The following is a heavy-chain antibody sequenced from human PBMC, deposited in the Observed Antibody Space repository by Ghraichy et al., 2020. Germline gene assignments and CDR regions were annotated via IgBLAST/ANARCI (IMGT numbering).Heavy chain of an antibody. Sequence: ASVKVSCKASGYTFTSYAMHWVRQAPGQRLEWMGWINAGNGNTKYSQKFQGRVTITRDTSASTAYMELSSLRSEDTAVYYCARAPLGVTTNWFDPWGQGTLVTVSS. V-gene: IGHV1-3*01. CDR3: ARAPLGVTTNWFDP. CDR1: GYTFTSYA. CDR2: INAGNGNT. J-gene: IGHJ5*02. D-gene: IGHD4-17*01.